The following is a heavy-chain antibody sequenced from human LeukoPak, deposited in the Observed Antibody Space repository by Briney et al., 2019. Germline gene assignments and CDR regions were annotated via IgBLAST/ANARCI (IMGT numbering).Heavy chain of an antibody. J-gene: IGHJ6*02. Sequence: EAGGSLRLSCAASGFTFSSYAMSWVRQAPGKGLEWVSAISGSGGSTYYADSVKGRFTISRDNAKNSLYLQMNSLRAEDTAVYYCARFVGGSPLYYYGMDVWGQGTTVTVSS. V-gene: IGHV3-23*01. CDR1: GFTFSSYA. CDR3: ARFVGGSPLYYYGMDV. CDR2: ISGSGGST. D-gene: IGHD1-26*01.